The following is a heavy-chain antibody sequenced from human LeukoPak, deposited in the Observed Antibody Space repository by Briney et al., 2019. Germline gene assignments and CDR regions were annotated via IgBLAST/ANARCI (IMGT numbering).Heavy chain of an antibody. CDR1: VGTFTIYA. Sequence: SVTVSCTASVGTFTIYAISWVRQAPGQGLERMGGIIPIFGTANSAQKFYGRVTITADESTSTAYMELSSLRSEDTAVYYCSRGESIMWSSPVSTTHFYSTMDVGGQGTTVTVS. J-gene: IGHJ6*02. CDR2: IIPIFGTA. D-gene: IGHD5/OR15-5a*01. CDR3: SRGESIMWSSPVSTTHFYSTMDV. V-gene: IGHV1-69*13.